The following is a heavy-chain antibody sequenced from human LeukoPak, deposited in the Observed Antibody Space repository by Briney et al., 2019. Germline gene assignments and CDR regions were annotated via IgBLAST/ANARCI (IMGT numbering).Heavy chain of an antibody. J-gene: IGHJ1*01. CDR2: IIPIFGTA. Sequence: SVKVSCKASGGTFSSYAISWVRQAPGQGLEWMGGIIPIFGTANYAQKFQGRVTITTDESTSTASMELSSLRSEDTAVYYCAREQSGYFQHWGQGTLVTVSS. V-gene: IGHV1-69*05. CDR3: AREQSGYFQH. CDR1: GGTFSSYA. D-gene: IGHD3-10*01.